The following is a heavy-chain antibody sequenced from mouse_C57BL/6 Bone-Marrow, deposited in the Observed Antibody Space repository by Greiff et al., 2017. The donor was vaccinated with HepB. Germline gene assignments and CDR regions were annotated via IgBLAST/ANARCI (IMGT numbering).Heavy chain of an antibody. CDR1: GSSITSDY. D-gene: IGHD1-1*01. J-gene: IGHJ2*01. Sequence: EVKLQESGPGLAKPSQTLSLTCSVTGSSITSDYWNWIRKFPGNKLEYMGYISYSGSTYYNPSLKSRISITRDTSKNQYYLQLNSVTTEDTATYYCARIQFNYYGSSTYYFDYWGQGTTLTVSS. CDR3: ARIQFNYYGSSTYYFDY. V-gene: IGHV3-8*01. CDR2: ISYSGST.